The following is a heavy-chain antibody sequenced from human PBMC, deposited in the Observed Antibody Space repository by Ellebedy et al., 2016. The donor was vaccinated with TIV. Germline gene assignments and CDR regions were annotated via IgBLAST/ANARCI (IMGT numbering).Heavy chain of an antibody. D-gene: IGHD1-26*01. CDR1: GFTFSSYW. V-gene: IGHV3-7*01. CDR2: IKQDGSEK. J-gene: IGHJ4*02. Sequence: GGSLRLSCAASGFTFSSYWMSWVRQVPGKGLEWVANIKQDGSEKYYVDSVKGRFTISRDNAKNSVYLQMDSLRAEDTAVYYCATLTGGGYGKYYFDYWGQGTLVTVSS. CDR3: ATLTGGGYGKYYFDY.